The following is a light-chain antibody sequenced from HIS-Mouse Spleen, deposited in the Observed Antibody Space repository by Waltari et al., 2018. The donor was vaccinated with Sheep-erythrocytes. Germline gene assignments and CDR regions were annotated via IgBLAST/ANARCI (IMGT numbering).Light chain of an antibody. Sequence: QSALTQPRPVSGSPGQSVTISCTGTRSDVGGYNYVSLYQQHPGKAPKLMIYDVSKRPSGVPDRFSGSKSGNTASLTISGLQAEDEADYYCCSYAGSYNHVFATGTKVTVL. V-gene: IGLV2-11*01. CDR2: DVS. CDR1: RSDVGGYNY. J-gene: IGLJ1*01. CDR3: CSYAGSYNHV.